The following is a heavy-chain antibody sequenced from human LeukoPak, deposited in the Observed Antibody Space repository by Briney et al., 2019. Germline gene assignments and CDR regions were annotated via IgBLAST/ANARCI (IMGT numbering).Heavy chain of an antibody. J-gene: IGHJ4*02. CDR1: GFTFSSYA. CDR2: ISSTGGSP. Sequence: PGGSLRLSCAASGFTFSSYAMSWVRQAPGKGLEWVSAISSTGGSPYYADSVKGRFTTSRDNSKNTLYLQMNSLRAEDTAIYYCAKEPRDCTGGTCYSVGGYYFHYWGQGTLVTVSS. CDR3: AKEPRDCTGGTCYSVGGYYFHY. V-gene: IGHV3-23*01. D-gene: IGHD2-15*01.